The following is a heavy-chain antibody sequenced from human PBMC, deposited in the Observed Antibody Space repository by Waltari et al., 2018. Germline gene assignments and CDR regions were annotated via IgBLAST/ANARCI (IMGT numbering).Heavy chain of an antibody. Sequence: QVQLVQSGGEVKKPGSSAQVSCMASGYTFTRYAMHSMRQAPGKRVECVGWIKARNCNRRYSQKFQGKVTITSDTSDSTAYMELRSMRSEDKDVYYCERGGTKWEVNAFEIWGEGTMVTVSS. D-gene: IGHD1-26*01. V-gene: IGHV1-3*01. CDR3: ERGGTKWEVNAFEI. CDR1: GYTFTRYA. CDR2: IKARNCNR. J-gene: IGHJ3*02.